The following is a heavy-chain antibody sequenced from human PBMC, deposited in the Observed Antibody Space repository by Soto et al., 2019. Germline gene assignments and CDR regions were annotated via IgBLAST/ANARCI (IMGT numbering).Heavy chain of an antibody. Sequence: SVKVSCKASGGTFSSYAISWVRQAPGQGLEWMGGIIPIFGTANYAQKFQGRVTMTEDTSTDTAYMELSSLRSEDTAVYYCATRLVGGPRGYYYGMDVWGQGTTVTVSS. J-gene: IGHJ6*02. D-gene: IGHD2-15*01. CDR1: GGTFSSYA. CDR2: IIPIFGTA. V-gene: IGHV1-69*06. CDR3: ATRLVGGPRGYYYGMDV.